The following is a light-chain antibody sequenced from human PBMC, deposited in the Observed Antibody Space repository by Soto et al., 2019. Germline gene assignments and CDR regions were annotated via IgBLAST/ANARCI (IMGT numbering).Light chain of an antibody. CDR2: WAS. CDR1: RTILYSSNNMNY. V-gene: IGKV4-1*01. J-gene: IGKJ1*01. Sequence: IVMTQSPDSLTVSLGERATINCKSSRTILYSSNNMNYLAWYQKKSGQPPKLLIYWASTRESGVPDRFSGSGSGTDFTLTISSLQAEDVAVYYCQQYYTTPRTFGQGTKVEIK. CDR3: QQYYTTPRT.